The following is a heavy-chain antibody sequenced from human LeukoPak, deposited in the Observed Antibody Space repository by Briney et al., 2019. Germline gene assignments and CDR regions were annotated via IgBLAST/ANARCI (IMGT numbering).Heavy chain of an antibody. Sequence: PGGSLRLSCAGSGFSFSDHYIDWVRQAPGKGPEWIGRTRNKVNSDTTEYAASVKGRFSISRDDSKNSLFLQMNSLRPEDTAVYYCSKGYSGLLIYALDVWSQGTRVTVSS. CDR1: GFSFSDHY. D-gene: IGHD1-26*01. V-gene: IGHV3-72*01. CDR2: TRNKVNSDTT. CDR3: SKGYSGLLIYALDV. J-gene: IGHJ3*01.